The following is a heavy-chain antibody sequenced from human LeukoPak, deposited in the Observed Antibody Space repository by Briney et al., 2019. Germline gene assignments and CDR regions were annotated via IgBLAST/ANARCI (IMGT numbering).Heavy chain of an antibody. D-gene: IGHD1-1*01. J-gene: IGHJ4*02. CDR2: IYPSGST. CDR3: ARVRPNWNDGTFDY. Sequence: SETLSLTCTVSGASITNYYWSWIRQSAGKGLEWIGRIYPSGSTHSNPSLESRVTMSLDTSKNQFSLGLSSVTAADTAVYYCARVRPNWNDGTFDYWCQGILVTVSS. V-gene: IGHV4-4*07. CDR1: GASITNYY.